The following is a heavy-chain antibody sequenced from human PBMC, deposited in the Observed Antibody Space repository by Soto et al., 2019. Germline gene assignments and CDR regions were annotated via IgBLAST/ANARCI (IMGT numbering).Heavy chain of an antibody. Sequence: SGPTLVNPTQTLTLTCTFSGFSLSTSGVGVGWIRQPPGKALEWLALIYWDDDKRYSPSLKSRLTITKDTSKNQVVLTMTNMDPVDTATYYCAHRPKGDYGDYVYYFDERGQGTLVTVSS. V-gene: IGHV2-5*02. D-gene: IGHD4-17*01. CDR2: IYWDDDK. J-gene: IGHJ4*02. CDR3: AHRPKGDYGDYVYYFDE. CDR1: GFSLSTSGVG.